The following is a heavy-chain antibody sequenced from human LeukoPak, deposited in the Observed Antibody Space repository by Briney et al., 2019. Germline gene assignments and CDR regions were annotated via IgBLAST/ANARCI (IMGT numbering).Heavy chain of an antibody. V-gene: IGHV3-7*03. Sequence: PGGSLRLSCAASGFIFSDYWMTWVRQSPGKGLELVANVEQDESDKYYVDSVKGRFTISRDNAKNSLYLQMTGLRAEDTAVYYCARERGRGRDSPWFDYWGQGTLVTVSS. CDR2: VEQDESDK. CDR1: GFIFSDYW. CDR3: ARERGRGRDSPWFDY. D-gene: IGHD1-26*01. J-gene: IGHJ4*02.